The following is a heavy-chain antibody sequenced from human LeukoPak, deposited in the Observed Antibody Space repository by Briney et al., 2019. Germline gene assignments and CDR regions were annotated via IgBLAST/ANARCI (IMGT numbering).Heavy chain of an antibody. V-gene: IGHV4-61*02. J-gene: IGHJ5*02. CDR2: THTTGTT. Sequence: SQTLSLTCTVSGGSISIISYYCRWIRQPAAKALEWSARTHTTGTTNYYPSLKRRATIPVDTSKSQFSPKLSTVTAADTAVYYCARDFAPWGQGTPVTVSS. CDR3: ARDFAP. CDR1: GGSISIISYY.